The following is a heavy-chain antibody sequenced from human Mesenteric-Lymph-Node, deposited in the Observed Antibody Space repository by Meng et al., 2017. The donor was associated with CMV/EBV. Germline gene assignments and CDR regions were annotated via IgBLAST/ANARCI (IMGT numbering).Heavy chain of an antibody. CDR1: GYSFTSYW. D-gene: IGHD2-8*01. CDR3: ARSNTGYCSNGVCYFGAFDI. Sequence: GGSLRLSCKGSGYSFTSYWIGWVRQMPGKGLEWMGIIYPGDSDTRYSPSFQGQVTISADKSISTAYLQWTSLKASDTAMYYCARSNTGYCSNGVCYFGAFDIWGQGTMVTVSS. V-gene: IGHV5-51*01. CDR2: IYPGDSDT. J-gene: IGHJ3*02.